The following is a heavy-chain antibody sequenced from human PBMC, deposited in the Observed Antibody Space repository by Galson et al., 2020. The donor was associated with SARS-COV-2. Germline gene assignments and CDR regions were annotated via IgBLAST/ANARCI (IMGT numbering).Heavy chain of an antibody. Sequence: GGSLRLSCAASGFTFSSYWMSWVRQAPGKGLEWVANIKHDGSEKYYVDSVKGRFTISRDNAKNSLYLQMNSLRAEDTAVYYCARNRDSSGYYYESDYWGQGTLVTVSS. D-gene: IGHD3-22*01. J-gene: IGHJ4*02. CDR3: ARNRDSSGYYYESDY. CDR1: GFTFSSYW. V-gene: IGHV3-7*01. CDR2: IKHDGSEK.